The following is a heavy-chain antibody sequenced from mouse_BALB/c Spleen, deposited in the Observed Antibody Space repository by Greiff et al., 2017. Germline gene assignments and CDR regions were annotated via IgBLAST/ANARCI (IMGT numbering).Heavy chain of an antibody. Sequence: EVKLMESGGGLVKPGGSLKLSCAASGFAFSSYDMSWVRQTPEKRLEWVAYISSGGGSTYYPDTVKGRFTISRDNAKNTLYLQMSSLKSEDTAMYYCARGRKDITPLDYWGQGTTLTVSS. CDR2: ISSGGGST. CDR3: ARGRKDITPLDY. J-gene: IGHJ2*01. V-gene: IGHV5-12-1*01. CDR1: GFAFSSYD. D-gene: IGHD1-1*01.